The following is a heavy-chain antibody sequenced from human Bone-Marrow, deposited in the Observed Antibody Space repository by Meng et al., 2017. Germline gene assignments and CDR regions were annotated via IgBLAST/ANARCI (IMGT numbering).Heavy chain of an antibody. CDR3: AREDYVSGAQLDY. V-gene: IGHV4-4*07. J-gene: IGHJ4*02. D-gene: IGHD3-16*01. CDR2: IYSSGST. Sequence: SETLSLTCTVSDGSISSYYWSWIRQPAGKGLEWIGRIYSSGSTNYNPSLKRRVIMSVDTSKNQFSLQLSSVTAADTAVYYCAREDYVSGAQLDYWGLGTLVTVSS. CDR1: DGSISSYY.